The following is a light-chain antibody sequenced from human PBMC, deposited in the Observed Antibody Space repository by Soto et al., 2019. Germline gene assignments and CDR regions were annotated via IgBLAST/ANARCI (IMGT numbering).Light chain of an antibody. CDR3: QVWDSSSDHVV. J-gene: IGLJ2*01. CDR1: NIGSKS. Sequence: SYELTQPPSVSVAQGKTARITCGGNNIGSKSVHGYQQKPGQAPVLVIYYVSDRPSGIPERFSGSNSGNTATLTISRVEAGDEAEYYCQVWDSSSDHVVFGGGTKLTVL. CDR2: YVS. V-gene: IGLV3-21*04.